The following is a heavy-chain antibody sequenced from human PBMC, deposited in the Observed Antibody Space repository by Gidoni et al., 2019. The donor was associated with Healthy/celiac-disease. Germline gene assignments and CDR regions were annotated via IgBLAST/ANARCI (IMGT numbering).Heavy chain of an antibody. J-gene: IGHJ5*02. Sequence: QVQLVQSGAEVKKPGASVKVSCKASGYTFTSYYMPWVRQAPGQGLEWMGIINPSGGSTSYAQKFQGRVTMTRDTSTSTVYMELSSLRSEDTAVYYCARDPFNITIFGVGNNWFDPWGQGTLVTVSS. CDR3: ARDPFNITIFGVGNNWFDP. V-gene: IGHV1-46*01. D-gene: IGHD3-3*01. CDR1: GYTFTSYY. CDR2: INPSGGST.